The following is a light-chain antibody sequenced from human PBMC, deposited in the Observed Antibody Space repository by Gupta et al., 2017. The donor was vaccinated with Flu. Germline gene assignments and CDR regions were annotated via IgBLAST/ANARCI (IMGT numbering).Light chain of an antibody. Sequence: EIVLTQAPGTLSLSPEERATLSCRASQTVTGSYLAWYQQRPGQAPRLLIYGASSRATGIPDRFSGSGSRTDFTLTISRLEPEDFAVYYCQQYNVSPYTFGQGTKVEIK. V-gene: IGKV3-20*01. CDR1: QTVTGSY. CDR3: QQYNVSPYT. CDR2: GAS. J-gene: IGKJ2*01.